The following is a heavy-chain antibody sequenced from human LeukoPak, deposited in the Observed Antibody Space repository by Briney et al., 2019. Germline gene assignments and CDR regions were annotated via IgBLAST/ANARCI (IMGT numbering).Heavy chain of an antibody. V-gene: IGHV2-5*08. CDR2: IYWDDDK. J-gene: IGHJ4*02. D-gene: IGHD1-26*01. Sequence: TLSLTCTVSGGSISSYYWSWIRQPPGKALEWLALIYWDDDKRYSPSLKSRLTITKDTSKNQVVFTMTNMDPVDTATYYCAHRGVRGAYYFDFWGQGTLVTVSS. CDR3: AHRGVRGAYYFDF. CDR1: GGSISSYYW.